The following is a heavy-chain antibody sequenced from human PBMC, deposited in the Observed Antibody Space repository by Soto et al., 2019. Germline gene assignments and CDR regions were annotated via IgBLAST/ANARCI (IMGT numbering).Heavy chain of an antibody. CDR3: SRRTAMASSYFDL. Sequence: PSETLSLTCTVSGGSITSRCYYWGWIRQPPGKGPEWIGSIYYSGSTYYNPSLRSRVTISVVTSKNQFSLKLRSVTAAATALYYFSRRTAMASSYFDLWRQRPLVTVSS. CDR1: GGSITSRCYY. D-gene: IGHD5-12*01. V-gene: IGHV4-39*01. J-gene: IGHJ4*03. CDR2: IYYSGST.